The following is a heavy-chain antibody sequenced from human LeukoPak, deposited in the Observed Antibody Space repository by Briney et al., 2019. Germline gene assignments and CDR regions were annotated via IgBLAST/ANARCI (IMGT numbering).Heavy chain of an antibody. V-gene: IGHV3-9*01. CDR1: GFTFDDYA. D-gene: IGHD6-19*01. CDR3: AKDFTDSSGWYRGPDYFDY. J-gene: IGHJ4*02. CDR2: ISWNSGSI. Sequence: GGSLRLSCAASGFTFDDYAMPWVRQAPGKGLEWVSGISWNSGSIGYADSVKGRFTISRDNAKNSLYLQMNSLRAEDTALYYCAKDFTDSSGWYRGPDYFDYWGQGTLVTVSS.